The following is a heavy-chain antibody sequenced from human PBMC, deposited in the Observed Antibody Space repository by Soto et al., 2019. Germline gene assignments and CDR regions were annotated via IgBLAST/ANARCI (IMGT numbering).Heavy chain of an antibody. Sequence: QVQLQQWGAGLLKPSETLSLTCAVYGGSFSGYYWSWICQPPGKGLEWIGEINHSGSTNYNPSLKSRVTISVDTSKNQFSLKLSSVTAADTAVYYCARVTGTTSPFDYWGQGTLVTVSS. CDR3: ARVTGTTSPFDY. V-gene: IGHV4-34*01. CDR1: GGSFSGYY. J-gene: IGHJ4*02. D-gene: IGHD1-7*01. CDR2: INHSGST.